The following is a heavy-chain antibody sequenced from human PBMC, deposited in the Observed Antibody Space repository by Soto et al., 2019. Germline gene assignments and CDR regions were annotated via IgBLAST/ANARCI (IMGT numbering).Heavy chain of an antibody. CDR3: ARHPSSGSYNKVPFDY. D-gene: IGHD1-26*01. J-gene: IGHJ4*02. CDR2: IYYSGST. CDR1: GGSISSSSYY. Sequence: QLQLQESGPGLVKPSETLSLTCTVSGGSISSSSYYWGWIRQPPGKGLEWIGSIYYSGSTYYNPSLKSRVTISVDTSKNQFSLKLSSVTAADTAVYYCARHPSSGSYNKVPFDYWGQGTLVTVSS. V-gene: IGHV4-39*01.